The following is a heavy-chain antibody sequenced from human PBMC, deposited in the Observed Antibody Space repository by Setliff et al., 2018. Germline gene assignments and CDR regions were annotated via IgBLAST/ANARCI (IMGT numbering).Heavy chain of an antibody. J-gene: IGHJ3*02. CDR2: INPSGGST. Sequence: GASVKVSCKASGYTFTSYYMHWVRQAHGQGLEWVGIINPSGGSTSYAQKFQGRVTMTRDTSTSTVYMELSSLRSEDTAVYYCAIRKWLLGIGNAFDIWGQGTMVTVSS. CDR1: GYTFTSYY. D-gene: IGHD3-22*01. CDR3: AIRKWLLGIGNAFDI. V-gene: IGHV1-46*01.